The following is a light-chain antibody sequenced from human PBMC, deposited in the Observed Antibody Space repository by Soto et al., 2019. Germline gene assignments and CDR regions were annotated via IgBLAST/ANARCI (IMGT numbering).Light chain of an antibody. J-gene: IGKJ2*01. V-gene: IGKV1-5*01. CDR2: DAS. Sequence: DIQMTQSPSTLSASVGDGVTITCRASQNISVWLAWYQQRPGKAPKFLIYDASSLETGVPSRFSGSGSGTEFTLTIRSLQPDDFATYYCQHYDSSSQTFGQGTKLEIK. CDR1: QNISVW. CDR3: QHYDSSSQT.